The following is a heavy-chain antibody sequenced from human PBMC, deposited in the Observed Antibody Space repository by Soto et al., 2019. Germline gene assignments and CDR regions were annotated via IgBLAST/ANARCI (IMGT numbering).Heavy chain of an antibody. CDR1: GYTFTSYG. J-gene: IGHJ5*02. CDR3: AGNYGDYGMWWFDP. D-gene: IGHD4-17*01. Sequence: SVNVSCKASGYTFTSYGISWVRQAPGQGLEWMGWISAYNGNTNYAQKLQGRVTMTTDTSTSTAYMELRSLRSDDTAVYYCAGNYGDYGMWWFDPWGQGTLVTVSS. V-gene: IGHV1-18*04. CDR2: ISAYNGNT.